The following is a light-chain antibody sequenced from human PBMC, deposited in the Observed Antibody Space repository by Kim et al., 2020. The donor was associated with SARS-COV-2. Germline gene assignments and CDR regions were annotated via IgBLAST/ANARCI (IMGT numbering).Light chain of an antibody. J-gene: IGLJ3*02. V-gene: IGLV3-9*01. CDR1: NIGSKN. Sequence: VALGQTARISCGRNNIGSKNVPWYQQKPGQAPVLVIYRDSNRPSGIPERFSGSNSGNTATLTISRAQAGDEADYYCQVWDSSTAWVFGGGTQLTVL. CDR2: RDS. CDR3: QVWDSSTAWV.